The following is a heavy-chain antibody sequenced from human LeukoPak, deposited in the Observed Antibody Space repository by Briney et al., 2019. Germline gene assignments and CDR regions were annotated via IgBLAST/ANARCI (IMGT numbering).Heavy chain of an antibody. CDR2: IDPNSGGT. V-gene: IGHV1-2*02. CDR1: GYTFTGYY. Sequence: VASVKVSCKTSGYTFTGYYMHWVRQAPGQGLEWMGWIDPNSGGTNYAQKLQGRVTMTTDTSTSTAYMELRSLRSDDTAVYYCAREDCSSTSCRTYYYYGMDVWGQGTTVTVSS. CDR3: AREDCSSTSCRTYYYYGMDV. J-gene: IGHJ6*02. D-gene: IGHD2-2*01.